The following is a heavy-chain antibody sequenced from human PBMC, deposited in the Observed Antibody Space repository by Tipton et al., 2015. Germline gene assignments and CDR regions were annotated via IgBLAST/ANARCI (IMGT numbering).Heavy chain of an antibody. Sequence: TLSLTCTVSGGSIRSFSYYWGWIRQSPGKGLEWIGSIYYSGSTYYNPSLKSRVSISVDTSKNQFSLKLSSVTAADTAVYYCARHESGDYSGSGTYLLGYGLDVWGQGTTVTVPS. CDR3: ARHESGDYSGSGTYLLGYGLDV. CDR1: GGSIRSFSYY. D-gene: IGHD3-10*01. V-gene: IGHV4-39*01. CDR2: IYYSGST. J-gene: IGHJ6*02.